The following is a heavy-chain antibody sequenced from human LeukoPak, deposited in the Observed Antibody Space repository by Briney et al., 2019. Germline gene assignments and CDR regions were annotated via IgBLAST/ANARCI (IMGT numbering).Heavy chain of an antibody. D-gene: IGHD3-10*01. V-gene: IGHV3-30*04. J-gene: IGHJ4*02. Sequence: PGGSLRLSCAASGFTFSSYAMHWVRQAPGKGLEWVAVISYDGSNKYYADSVKGRFTISRDNSKNTLYLQMNSLRAEDTAVYYCARERGIRGKHFDYWGQGTLVTVSS. CDR2: ISYDGSNK. CDR1: GFTFSSYA. CDR3: ARERGIRGKHFDY.